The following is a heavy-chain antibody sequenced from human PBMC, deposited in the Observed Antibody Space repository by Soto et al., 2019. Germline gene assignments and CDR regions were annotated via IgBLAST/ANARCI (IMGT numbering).Heavy chain of an antibody. CDR1: GYTFTSYA. CDR2: INAGNGNT. Sequence: GASVKVSCKASGYTFTSYAIHWVRQAPGQRLEWMGWINAGNGNTKYSQKFQGRVTITRDTSASTAYMELSSLRSEDTAVYYCARGQRYDILTGYPVPTFDYWGQGTLVTVSS. CDR3: ARGQRYDILTGYPVPTFDY. D-gene: IGHD3-9*01. J-gene: IGHJ4*02. V-gene: IGHV1-3*01.